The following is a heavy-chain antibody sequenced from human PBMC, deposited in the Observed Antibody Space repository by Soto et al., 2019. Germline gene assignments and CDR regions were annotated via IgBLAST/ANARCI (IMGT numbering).Heavy chain of an antibody. CDR2: IYPGDSDT. J-gene: IGHJ3*02. D-gene: IGHD3-22*01. Sequence: PRESLKISCKGSGYSFTSYWIGWVRQMPGKGLEWMGIIYPGDSDTRYSPSFQGQVTISADKSISTAYLQWSSLKASDTAMYYCARGPVESSRHYHGAFDIWGQAAMVTV. CDR1: GYSFTSYW. V-gene: IGHV5-51*01. CDR3: ARGPVESSRHYHGAFDI.